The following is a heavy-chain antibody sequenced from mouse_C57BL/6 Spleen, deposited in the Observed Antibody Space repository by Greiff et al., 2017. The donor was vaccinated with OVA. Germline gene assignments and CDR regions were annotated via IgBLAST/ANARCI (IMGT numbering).Heavy chain of an antibody. Sequence: VQLQQSGAELLKPGASVKLSCKATGYTFTGYWIEWVKQRPGHGLEWIGEILPGSGSTNYNEKFKGKATFTADTSSNTAYMQLSSLTTEDSAIYYCARRGRVYGYDGWFAYWGQGTLVTVSA. CDR1: GYTFTGYW. J-gene: IGHJ3*01. CDR3: ARRGRVYGYDGWFAY. V-gene: IGHV1-9*01. CDR2: ILPGSGST. D-gene: IGHD2-2*01.